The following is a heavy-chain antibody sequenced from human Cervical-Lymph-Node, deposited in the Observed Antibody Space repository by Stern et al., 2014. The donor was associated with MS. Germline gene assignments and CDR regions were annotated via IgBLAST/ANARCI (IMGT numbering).Heavy chain of an antibody. CDR1: GDSVSSDGYF. CDR2: IHYSGTP. CDR3: AREVRGSSFFDY. V-gene: IGHV4-31*03. D-gene: IGHD3-10*01. Sequence: QVQLQESGPGLVKPSQTLSLTCTVSGDSVSSDGYFWTWIRQHPGKGLEWIGYIHYSGTPYYNPPLKSRVSISIDTSKSQFSLKLNSVTAADTAIYFCAREVRGSSFFDYWGQGALVTVSS. J-gene: IGHJ4*02.